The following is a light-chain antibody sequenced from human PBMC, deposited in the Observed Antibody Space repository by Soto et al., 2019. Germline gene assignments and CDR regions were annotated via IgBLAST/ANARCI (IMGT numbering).Light chain of an antibody. V-gene: IGLV2-11*01. CDR3: CSYAGSYTLI. J-gene: IGLJ2*01. Sequence: QSVLTQPRSVSGSPGQAVTISCTGTSSDVGDYNYVSWYQHHPGKAPQLMIYDVNKRPSGVPDRFSGSKSGNTASLTISGLQAEDEADYYCCSYAGSYTLIFGEGTKLTVL. CDR1: SSDVGDYNY. CDR2: DVN.